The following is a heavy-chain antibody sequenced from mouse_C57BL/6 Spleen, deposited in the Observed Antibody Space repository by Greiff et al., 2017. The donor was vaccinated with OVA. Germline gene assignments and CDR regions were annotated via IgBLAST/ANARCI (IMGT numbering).Heavy chain of an antibody. J-gene: IGHJ3*01. CDR3: ARWETSGSAY. CDR2: IDPSDSYT. D-gene: IGHD3-2*02. V-gene: IGHV1-50*01. CDR1: GYTFTSYW. Sequence: QVQLQQPGAELVKPGASVKLSCKASGYTFTSYWMQWVKQRPGQGLEWIGEIDPSDSYTNYNQKFKGKATLTVDTSSSTAYMQLSSLTSEDSAVYYCARWETSGSAYWGQGTLVTVSA.